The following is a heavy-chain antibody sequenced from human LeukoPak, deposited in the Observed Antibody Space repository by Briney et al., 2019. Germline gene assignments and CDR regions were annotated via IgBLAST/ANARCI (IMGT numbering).Heavy chain of an antibody. CDR1: GFTLSSYA. D-gene: IGHD3-22*01. J-gene: IGHJ3*02. Sequence: GGSLRLSCAASGFTLSSYAMSWVRQAPGKGLEWVSTISGSGGNTNYADSVKGWFTISRDNSKNTLYLQMNSLRAEDTAVYYCAKVIYDNSGYAFDIWGQGTMVAVSS. CDR2: ISGSGGNT. V-gene: IGHV3-23*01. CDR3: AKVIYDNSGYAFDI.